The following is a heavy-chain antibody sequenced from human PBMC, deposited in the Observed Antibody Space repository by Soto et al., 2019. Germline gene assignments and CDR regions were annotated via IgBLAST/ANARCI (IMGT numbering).Heavy chain of an antibody. V-gene: IGHV1-69*06. CDR3: ARFGLGYCSSTSCFYYCYYGMDV. CDR1: GGTFSSYA. D-gene: IGHD2-2*01. Sequence: SVKVSCKASGGTFSSYAISWVRQAPGQGLEWMGGIIPIFGTANYAQKFQGRVTITADKSTSTAYMELSSLRSEDTAVYYCARFGLGYCSSTSCFYYCYYGMDVWGQGTTVTVSS. J-gene: IGHJ6*02. CDR2: IIPIFGTA.